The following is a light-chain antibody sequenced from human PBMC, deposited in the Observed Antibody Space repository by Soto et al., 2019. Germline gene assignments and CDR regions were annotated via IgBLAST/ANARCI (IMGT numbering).Light chain of an antibody. Sequence: IQLTQSPSSLSASVGDRVTITCRASQGISSYLGWYQQKPGKAPNLLIYDASTLHSGVPSRFSGGGFGTDFTLTISSLQPEDFATYYCQQVNVYPSTFGGGTKVEIK. CDR3: QQVNVYPST. J-gene: IGKJ4*01. CDR1: QGISSY. CDR2: DAS. V-gene: IGKV1-9*01.